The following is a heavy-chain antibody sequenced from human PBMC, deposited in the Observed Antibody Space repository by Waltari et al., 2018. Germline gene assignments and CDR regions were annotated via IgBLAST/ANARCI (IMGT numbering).Heavy chain of an antibody. CDR3: ARGGLGALFDY. D-gene: IGHD3-16*01. V-gene: IGHV4-59*11. Sequence: QVQLQESGPGLVKPSETLSLTCTVSGGSISSHYWSWIRQPPGKGLEWIGYIYSSGSTNYNPSLKSRVTISVDTSKNQFSLKLSSVTAADTAVYYCARGGLGALFDYWGQGTLVTVSS. CDR2: IYSSGST. CDR1: GGSISSHY. J-gene: IGHJ4*02.